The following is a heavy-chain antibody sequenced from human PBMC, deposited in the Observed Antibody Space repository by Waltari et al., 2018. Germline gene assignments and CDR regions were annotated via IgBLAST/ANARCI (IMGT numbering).Heavy chain of an antibody. J-gene: IGHJ4*02. CDR1: GGSISSHY. CDR2: IYYSGST. Sequence: QVQLQESGPGLVKPSETLSLTCTVSGGSISSHYWSWIRQPPGKGLEWIGYIYYSGSTNYNPSLKSRVTISVDTSKNQFSLKLSSVTAADTAVYYCARLPRDDSSGYPLRPFDYWGQGTLVTVSS. CDR3: ARLPRDDSSGYPLRPFDY. V-gene: IGHV4-59*11. D-gene: IGHD3-22*01.